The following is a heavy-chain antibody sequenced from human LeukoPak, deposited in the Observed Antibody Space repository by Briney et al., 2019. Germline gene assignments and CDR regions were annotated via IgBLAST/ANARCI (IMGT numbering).Heavy chain of an antibody. CDR1: GFTFSNYP. D-gene: IGHD3-9*01. J-gene: IGHJ4*02. CDR2: ISGSGGST. V-gene: IGHV3-23*01. CDR3: AKDYHDLLTGYHGLLDY. Sequence: PGGSLRLSCAASGFTFSNYPMSWVRQALGKGLEWVSTISGSGGSTYFADSVKGRFTISRDNSKNTLYLQMNSLRAEDTAVYYCAKDYHDLLTGYHGLLDYRGQGTLVTVSS.